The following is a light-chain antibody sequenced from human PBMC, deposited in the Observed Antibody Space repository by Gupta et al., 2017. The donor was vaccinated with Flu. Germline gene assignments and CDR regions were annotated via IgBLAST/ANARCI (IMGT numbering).Light chain of an antibody. CDR3: QKYDSAPWT. CDR1: RGISFY. V-gene: IGKV1-27*01. J-gene: IGKJ1*01. Sequence: DIQMTQSPSSLSASVGDRVTITCRASRGISFYLAWYQQRPGKVPKLLIYGSSTLHSGVPSRFSGSGSGTDFTLTITSLQPEDAATYYCQKYDSAPWTFGRGTKVEIK. CDR2: GSS.